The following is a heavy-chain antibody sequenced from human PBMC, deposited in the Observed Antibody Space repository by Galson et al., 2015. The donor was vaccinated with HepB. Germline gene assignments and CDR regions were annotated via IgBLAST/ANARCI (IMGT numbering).Heavy chain of an antibody. J-gene: IGHJ6*03. V-gene: IGHV1-69*13. D-gene: IGHD6-13*01. CDR3: ARDGTIAAKGYYYYMDV. CDR1: GGTFSSYA. CDR2: IIPIFGTA. Sequence: SVKVSCKASGGTFSSYAISWVRQAPGQGLEWMGGIIPIFGTANYAQKFQGRVTITADESTSTAYMELSSLRSEDTAVYYCARDGTIAAKGYYYYMDVWGKGTTVTVSS.